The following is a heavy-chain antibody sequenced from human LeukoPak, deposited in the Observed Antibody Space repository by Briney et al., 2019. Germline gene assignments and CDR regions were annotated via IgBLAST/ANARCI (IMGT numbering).Heavy chain of an antibody. CDR3: ATDARGGGRINVNWFDP. D-gene: IGHD2-15*01. Sequence: ASVKVSCKVSGYTLTELSMHWVRQAPGKGLEWMGGSDPEDGETIYAQKFQGRVTMTEDTSTDTAYMELSSLRSEDTAVYYCATDARGGGRINVNWFDPWGQGTLVTVSS. V-gene: IGHV1-24*01. CDR1: GYTLTELS. J-gene: IGHJ5*02. CDR2: SDPEDGET.